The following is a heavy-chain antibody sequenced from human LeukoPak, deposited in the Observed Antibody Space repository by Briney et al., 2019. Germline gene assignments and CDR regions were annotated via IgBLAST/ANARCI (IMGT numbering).Heavy chain of an antibody. CDR2: ISSSSSYI. CDR1: GFTLSSYS. J-gene: IGHJ4*02. D-gene: IGHD4-23*01. V-gene: IGHV3-21*01. CDR3: ASHTNYGGNPGDY. Sequence: GGSLRLSXAASGFTLSSYSMNWVRQAPGKGLEWVSSISSSSSYIYYADSVKGRFTISRDNAKNSLYLQMNSLRAEDTAVYYCASHTNYGGNPGDYWGQGTLVTVSS.